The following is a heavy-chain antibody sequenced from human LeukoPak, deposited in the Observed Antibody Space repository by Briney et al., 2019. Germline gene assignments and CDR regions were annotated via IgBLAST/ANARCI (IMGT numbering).Heavy chain of an antibody. CDR1: GFTFSSYA. D-gene: IGHD3-10*01. CDR2: LSGSGIST. Sequence: GGSLRLSCAASGFTFSSYAMSWVRQAPGKGLEWVSALSGSGISTYYADSVSGRFTISRDNSKNTLYLQMSSLRAEDTAVYYCARDTPAYYYGSGSPSMPYYYGMDVWGQGTTVTVSS. J-gene: IGHJ6*02. CDR3: ARDTPAYYYGSGSPSMPYYYGMDV. V-gene: IGHV3-23*01.